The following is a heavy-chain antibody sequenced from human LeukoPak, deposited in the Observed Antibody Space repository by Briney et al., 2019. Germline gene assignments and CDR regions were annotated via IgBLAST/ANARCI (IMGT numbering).Heavy chain of an antibody. Sequence: SETLSLTCTVSGGSISGYYWSWIRQSPGKGLEWIGYMYYSGSSNYNPSLKSRVTISLHTSKSQFSLKLYSVTAADTAVYYCARGLRSTSHKAEYFRHWGQGTLVTVSS. CDR2: MYYSGSS. J-gene: IGHJ1*01. CDR3: ARGLRSTSHKAEYFRH. V-gene: IGHV4-59*01. CDR1: GGSISGYY. D-gene: IGHD2-2*01.